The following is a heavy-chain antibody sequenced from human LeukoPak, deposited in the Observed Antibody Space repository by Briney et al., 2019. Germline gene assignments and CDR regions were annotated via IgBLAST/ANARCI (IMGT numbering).Heavy chain of an antibody. J-gene: IGHJ2*01. CDR2: ISWNSGSI. CDR3: AKARRGYFDL. Sequence: GRSLRLSCAASGFTFDDYAMHWVRQAPGKGLEWVSGISWNSGSIGYADSVKGRFTISRDNAKNSLYLQMNSLRAEDTALYYCAKARRGYFDLWGRGTLVTVSS. CDR1: GFTFDDYA. V-gene: IGHV3-9*01. D-gene: IGHD3-10*01.